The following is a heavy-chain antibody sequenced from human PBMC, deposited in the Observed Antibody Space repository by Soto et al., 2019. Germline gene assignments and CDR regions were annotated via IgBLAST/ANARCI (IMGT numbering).Heavy chain of an antibody. Sequence: PGGSLRLSCAASGFTVSSNYMSWVRQAPGKGLEWVSVIYSGGSTYYADSVKGRFTISRDNSKNTLFLQMNSLRAEDTAVYYCARGRIKLYYYYYMDVWGKGTTVTVSS. J-gene: IGHJ6*03. CDR3: ARGRIKLYYYYYMDV. CDR1: GFTVSSNY. D-gene: IGHD1-26*01. V-gene: IGHV3-66*01. CDR2: IYSGGST.